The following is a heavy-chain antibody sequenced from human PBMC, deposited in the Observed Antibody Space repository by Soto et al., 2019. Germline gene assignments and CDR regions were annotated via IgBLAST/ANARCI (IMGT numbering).Heavy chain of an antibody. J-gene: IGHJ6*04. CDR3: ATDLGIAAAGNGNYYGMDF. V-gene: IGHV1-24*01. CDR1: GYTLTDLS. D-gene: IGHD6-13*01. Sequence: QVQLVQSGAEVKKPGPSVKVYCKVSGYTLTDLSMHWVRQAPGKGHEWRGGFDLVDGETIYAQQVQGRVTMTEVTSTDTASRDLCSLSSEATAVYYCATDLGIAAAGNGNYYGMDFWGKGTTVTVAS. CDR2: FDLVDGET.